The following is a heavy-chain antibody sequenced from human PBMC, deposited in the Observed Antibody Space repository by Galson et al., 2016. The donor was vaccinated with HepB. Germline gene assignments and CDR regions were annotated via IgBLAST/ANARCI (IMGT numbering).Heavy chain of an antibody. J-gene: IGHJ6*02. CDR3: ARDQYNRRWYYYGMDV. Sequence: SLRLSCAASGFTFSAHSMNWVRQAPGKGLEWISFISGTTGDILYADSVKGRFTISRDNARNPLYLQMNGLRVEDTAVYCCARDQYNRRWYYYGMDVWGQGTTVTVSS. CDR1: GFTFSAHS. V-gene: IGHV3-21*01. CDR2: ISGTTGDI. D-gene: IGHD1-14*01.